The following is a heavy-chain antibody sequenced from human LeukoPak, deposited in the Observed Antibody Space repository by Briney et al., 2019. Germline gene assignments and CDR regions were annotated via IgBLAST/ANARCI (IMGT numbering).Heavy chain of an antibody. CDR2: IYYSGST. V-gene: IGHV4-39*01. D-gene: IGHD3-22*01. CDR3: ARHKYYYDSSGYYYVPSPFDY. CDR1: GGSISSSSYY. Sequence: PSETLSLTCTVSGGSISSSSYYWGWIRQPPGKGLEWIGSIYYSGSTYYYPSLKSRVTISVDTSKNQFSLKLSSVTAADTAVYYCARHKYYYDSSGYYYVPSPFDYWGQGTLVTVSS. J-gene: IGHJ4*02.